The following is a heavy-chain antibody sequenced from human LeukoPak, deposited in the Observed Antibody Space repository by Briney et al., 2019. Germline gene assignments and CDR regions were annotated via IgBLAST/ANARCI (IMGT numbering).Heavy chain of an antibody. CDR3: ATEKHGESGHTSGYSRYYYYYYMDV. J-gene: IGHJ6*03. V-gene: IGHV4-39*07. CDR2: MYYRGGT. D-gene: IGHD6-19*01. Sequence: SETLSLTCTVSGGSISNWGWIRQPPGKGLEWIGSMYYRGGTYYNPSLKSRVTISVDTSKNQFSLKLRSVTAADTAMYYCATEKHGESGHTSGYSRYYYYYYMDVWGKGTTVIVSS. CDR1: GGSISN.